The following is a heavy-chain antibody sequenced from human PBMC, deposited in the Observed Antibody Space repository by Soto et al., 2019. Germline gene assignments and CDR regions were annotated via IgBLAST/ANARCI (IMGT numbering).Heavy chain of an antibody. CDR1: GYTFTSYG. Sequence: QVHLVQSGAEVKKPGASVKVSCKGSGYTFTSYGITWVRQAPGQGLEWMGWISAHNGNTNYAQKLQGRVTVTRDTSTSTAYMDLRSLRSDGTAVYYCAGGRYGDYWGQGALVTVSS. D-gene: IGHD1-1*01. J-gene: IGHJ4*02. CDR3: AGGRYGDY. CDR2: ISAHNGNT. V-gene: IGHV1-18*01.